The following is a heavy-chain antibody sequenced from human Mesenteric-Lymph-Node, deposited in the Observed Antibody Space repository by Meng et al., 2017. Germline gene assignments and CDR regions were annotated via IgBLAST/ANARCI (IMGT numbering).Heavy chain of an antibody. CDR1: GDSVSSNSAA. CDR3: TGSSRYYSGYCFDY. D-gene: IGHD3-22*01. V-gene: IGHV6-1*01. CDR2: TYYRSKWYN. Sequence: AQLQQSGPGLVMPAPTPSLTRAIAGDSVSSNSAAWNLIRQSPSRGLGWLARTYYRSKWYNDYAGSVKSRISLNPDTSKTKFSLQLNFVPPEDTAVYYCTGSSRYYSGYCFDYWGQGTLVTVSS. J-gene: IGHJ4*02.